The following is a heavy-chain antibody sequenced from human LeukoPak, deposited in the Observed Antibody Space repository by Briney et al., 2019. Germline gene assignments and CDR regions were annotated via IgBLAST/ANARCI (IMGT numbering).Heavy chain of an antibody. V-gene: IGHV3-23*01. D-gene: IGHD3-10*01. Sequence: GGSLRLSCAASGFTFSTYAMHWVRQAPGKGLEWVSTISGSAESTYYADSVKGRFTVSRDNSKNTLYLQMNSLRAEDTAVYYCAKSRGSGSYRWFDPWGQGTLVTVSS. CDR2: ISGSAEST. J-gene: IGHJ5*02. CDR3: AKSRGSGSYRWFDP. CDR1: GFTFSTYA.